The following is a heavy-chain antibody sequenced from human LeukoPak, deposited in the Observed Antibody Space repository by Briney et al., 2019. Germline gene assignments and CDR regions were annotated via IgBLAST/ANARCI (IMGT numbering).Heavy chain of an antibody. CDR3: ARYYGFWLAFDI. Sequence: PSETLSLTCTVSGGSISSSSYYWGWIRQPPGKGLEWIGSIYYSGSTYYNPSLKSRVTISVDTSKNQFSLKLSSVTAADTAVYYCARYYGFWLAFDIWGQGTMVTVSS. D-gene: IGHD3-3*01. CDR2: IYYSGST. J-gene: IGHJ3*02. CDR1: GGSISSSSYY. V-gene: IGHV4-39*01.